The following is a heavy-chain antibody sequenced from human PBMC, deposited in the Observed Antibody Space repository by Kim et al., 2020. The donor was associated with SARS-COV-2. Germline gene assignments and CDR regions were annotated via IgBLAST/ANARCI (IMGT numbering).Heavy chain of an antibody. CDR2: ISPYNGNT. J-gene: IGHJ6*02. V-gene: IGHV1-18*01. CDR3: AREGYYHGSGTYRPPNNYGMDV. CDR1: GYTFISYG. Sequence: ASVKVSCKASGYTFISYGLSWVRQAPGQGLEWMGWISPYNGNTYYGQNFQGRVSMTTDTSTRTAYMELRSLTSDDTAVYYCAREGYYHGSGTYRPPNNYGMDVWGLGTTVTVSS. D-gene: IGHD3-10*01.